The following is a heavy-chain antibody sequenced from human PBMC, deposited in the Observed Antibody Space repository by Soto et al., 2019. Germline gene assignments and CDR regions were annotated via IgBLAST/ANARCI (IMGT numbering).Heavy chain of an antibody. CDR1: GGSISSYY. Sequence: QVQLQESGPGLVKPSETLSLTCTVSGGSISSYYWSWIRQPPGKGLGWIGYIYYSGSTNYNPSLRXRVTISVDTSKTQFSLKLSSGTAADTAVYYCARRYGYSFDYWGQGTLVTVSS. D-gene: IGHD1-1*01. CDR2: IYYSGST. CDR3: ARRYGYSFDY. J-gene: IGHJ4*02. V-gene: IGHV4-59*08.